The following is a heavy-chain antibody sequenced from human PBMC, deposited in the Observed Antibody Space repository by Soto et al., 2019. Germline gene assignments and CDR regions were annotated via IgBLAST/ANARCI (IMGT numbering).Heavy chain of an antibody. CDR2: IMSIFPTP. V-gene: IGHV1-69*12. J-gene: IGHJ6*02. CDR1: GGTFGNSA. CDR3: ARDKDRQQLGGNYYYGMDV. D-gene: IGHD1-1*01. Sequence: QVQLVQSGAEVKKPGSSVTVSCKASGGTFGNSAISWVRQAPGQGLEWMGGIMSIFPTPDYAQKFQGRVTITADESTSTAYMELTSLRSEDTAVYYCARDKDRQQLGGNYYYGMDVWGQGTTVTV.